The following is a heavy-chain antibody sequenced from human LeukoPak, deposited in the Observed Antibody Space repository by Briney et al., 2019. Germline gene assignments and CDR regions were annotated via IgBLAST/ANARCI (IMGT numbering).Heavy chain of an antibody. Sequence: SQTLSLTCTVSGGSISSGDYYWSWIRQPPGKGPEWIGYTYYSGSTYYNPSLKSRVTISVDTSKNRFSLKLSSVTAADTAVYYCATHSSGYDSGNDAFDIWGQGTMVTVSS. CDR1: GGSISSGDYY. J-gene: IGHJ3*02. CDR2: TYYSGST. CDR3: ATHSSGYDSGNDAFDI. D-gene: IGHD3-22*01. V-gene: IGHV4-30-4*08.